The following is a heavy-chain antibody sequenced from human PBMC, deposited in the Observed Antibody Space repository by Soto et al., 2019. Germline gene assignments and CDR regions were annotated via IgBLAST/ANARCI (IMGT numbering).Heavy chain of an antibody. CDR2: IYYSGST. D-gene: IGHD1-26*01. CDR3: ATSWELLIPFDY. J-gene: IGHJ4*02. CDR1: GGYISSSSYY. V-gene: IGHV4-39*01. Sequence: SETLSLTYTVSGGYISSSSYYWGWIRQPPGKGLEWIGSIYYSGSTYYNPSLKSRVTISVDTSKNQFSLKLSSVTAADTAVYYCATSWELLIPFDYWGQGTLVTVSS.